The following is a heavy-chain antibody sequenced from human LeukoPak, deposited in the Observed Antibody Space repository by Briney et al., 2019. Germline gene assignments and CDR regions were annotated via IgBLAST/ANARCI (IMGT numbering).Heavy chain of an antibody. CDR3: AREQAAGAFDF. J-gene: IGHJ4*02. CDR2: ISTGRSI. CDR1: GFTFSNFE. Sequence: PGGSLRLSXAASGFTFSNFEMNWVRQAPGKGLEWVTYISTGRSIYYADSVEGRFTISRDNARNSLYLQMNSLRAEDTAVYYCAREQAAGAFDFWGQGTLVTVSS. D-gene: IGHD6-25*01. V-gene: IGHV3-48*03.